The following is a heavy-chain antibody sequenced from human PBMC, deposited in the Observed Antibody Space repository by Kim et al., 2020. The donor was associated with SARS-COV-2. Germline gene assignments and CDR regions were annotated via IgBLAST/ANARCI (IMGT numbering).Heavy chain of an antibody. V-gene: IGHV3-23*05. J-gene: IGHJ5*02. D-gene: IGHD2-2*01. CDR3: AKYHIRLGWFDP. Sequence: YYARPVQGRFTISRDNSKNTLYLQMNSRRAEDTAVYYCAKYHIRLGWFDPWGQGTLVTVSS.